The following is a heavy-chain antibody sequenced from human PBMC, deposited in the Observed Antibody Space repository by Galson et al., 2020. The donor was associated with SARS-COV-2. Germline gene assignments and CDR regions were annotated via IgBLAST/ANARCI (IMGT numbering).Heavy chain of an antibody. J-gene: IGHJ4*02. CDR3: ARGTRDITMRVVVMTSVSTQLDF. CDR1: GGSFSDYF. D-gene: IGHD3-22*01. CDR2: INHSGTT. V-gene: IGHV4-34*01. Sequence: SQASETLSLTCAVYGGSFSDYFWSWVRQTPGKGLEWIGEINHSGTTSYNPSLTGRVTISVDTSKNQFSLRVRSVTAADRGVYYCARGTRDITMRVVVMTSVSTQLDFWGQGTLVAVSS.